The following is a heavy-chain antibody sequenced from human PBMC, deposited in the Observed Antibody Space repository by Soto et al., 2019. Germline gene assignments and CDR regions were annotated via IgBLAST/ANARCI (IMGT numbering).Heavy chain of an antibody. V-gene: IGHV3-23*01. J-gene: IGHJ4*02. Sequence: RLSCAASGFTFHNDAMSWVRQAPGKGLEWVSVILGSGETIYYADSVKGRFTISRGNAKNSLYLQMNSLRAEDTAVYYCVRKDYGGYYSDYWGQGTLVAVSS. CDR2: ILGSGETI. CDR3: VRKDYGGYYSDY. D-gene: IGHD4-17*01. CDR1: GFTFHNDA.